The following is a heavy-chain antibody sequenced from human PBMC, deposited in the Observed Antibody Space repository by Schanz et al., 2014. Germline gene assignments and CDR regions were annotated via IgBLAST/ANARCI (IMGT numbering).Heavy chain of an antibody. CDR1: GGSISSATYY. CDR2: IYSRGSS. Sequence: QVQLQESGPGLVKPSQTLSLTCTVSGGSISSATYYWSWVRQPAGKGLEWIGRIYSRGSSTYNPSLKSPVTTPIDSSNNQFSRKLTSVTAADTAVYYCARGGSVATIAPYTWFDPWGQGTLVTVSS. CDR3: ARGGSVATIAPYTWFDP. D-gene: IGHD5-12*01. V-gene: IGHV4-61*02. J-gene: IGHJ5*02.